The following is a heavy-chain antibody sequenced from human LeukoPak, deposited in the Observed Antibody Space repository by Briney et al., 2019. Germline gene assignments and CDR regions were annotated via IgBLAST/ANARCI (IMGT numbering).Heavy chain of an antibody. V-gene: IGHV3-20*04. CDR1: GFTFDYYG. D-gene: IGHD4-17*01. Sequence: RTGGSLRLSSESPGFTFDYYGMSWVRQAPRRGLEWVPGINWNGGSTGYAASVKGRFTIPRDNAKNSLYLQMNSLRAEDTALYYCVRDRTVTTSLFDYWGQGTLVTVSS. CDR2: INWNGGST. CDR3: VRDRTVTTSLFDY. J-gene: IGHJ4*02.